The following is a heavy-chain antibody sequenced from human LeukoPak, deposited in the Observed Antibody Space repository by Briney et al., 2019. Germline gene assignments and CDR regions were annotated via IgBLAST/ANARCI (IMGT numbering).Heavy chain of an antibody. Sequence: PSETLSLTCTVSGGSISSSSYYWSWIRQPPGKGLEWIGYIYYSGSTNYNPSLKSRVTISVDTSKNQFSLKLSSVTAADTAVYYCARKSSSPVVSWFDPWGQGTLVTVSS. CDR2: IYYSGST. J-gene: IGHJ5*02. V-gene: IGHV4-61*01. CDR1: GGSISSSSYY. CDR3: ARKSSSPVVSWFDP. D-gene: IGHD2-2*01.